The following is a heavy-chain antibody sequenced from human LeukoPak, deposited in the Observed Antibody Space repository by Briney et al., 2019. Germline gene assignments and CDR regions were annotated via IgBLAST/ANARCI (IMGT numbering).Heavy chain of an antibody. J-gene: IGHJ6*03. D-gene: IGHD6-6*01. CDR1: GFTFSSYS. CDR3: ARGTAARPDYYYYMDV. V-gene: IGHV3-48*01. CDR2: ISSSSSTI. Sequence: GASLRLSCAASGFTFSSYSMNWVRQAPGKGLEWVSYISSSSSTIYYADSVKGRFTISRDNAKNSLYLQMNSLRAEDTAVYYCARGTAARPDYYYYMDVWGKGTTVTVSS.